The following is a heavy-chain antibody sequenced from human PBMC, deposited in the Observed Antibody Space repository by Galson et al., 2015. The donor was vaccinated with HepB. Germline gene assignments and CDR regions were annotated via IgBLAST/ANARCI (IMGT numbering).Heavy chain of an antibody. CDR3: VTHDG. J-gene: IGHJ4*02. V-gene: IGHV3-7*03. CDR1: GFTFNKYW. D-gene: IGHD2-8*01. Sequence: SLRLSCAASGFTFNKYWMNWVRQAPGKGLEWVANIKKDGSEKYYVDSVKGRFTISRDNAKNSLYLQMNSLRAEDTAVYYCVTHDGWGQGILVTVSS. CDR2: IKKDGSEK.